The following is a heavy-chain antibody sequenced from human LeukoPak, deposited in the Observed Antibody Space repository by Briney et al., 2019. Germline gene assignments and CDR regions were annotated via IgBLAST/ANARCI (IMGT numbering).Heavy chain of an antibody. V-gene: IGHV3-48*02. D-gene: IGHD1-26*01. CDR2: ISSNIITK. CDR1: GFTFSNYS. CDR3: ATDVSGVGFFDY. Sequence: GGSLRLSCAASGFTFSNYSINWVRQAPGKGLEWVSFISSNIITKYYADSVKGRFTISRDNAKNSVYLQMNSLRDEDTAVFYCATDVSGVGFFDYWGQGTLVTVSS. J-gene: IGHJ4*02.